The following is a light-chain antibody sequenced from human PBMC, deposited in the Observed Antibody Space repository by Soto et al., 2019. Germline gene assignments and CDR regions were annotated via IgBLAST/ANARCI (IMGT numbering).Light chain of an antibody. CDR3: ISYTSSSIDYV. CDR1: SSDVGGYNY. V-gene: IGLV2-14*01. Sequence: QSALTQPASVSGSPGQSITISCAGTSSDVGGYNYVSWYQQHPGKAPKLMIYEVSNRPSGVSNRFSGSKSGNTASLTISGLQAEDEADYYCISYTSSSIDYVFGTGTKVTVL. CDR2: EVS. J-gene: IGLJ1*01.